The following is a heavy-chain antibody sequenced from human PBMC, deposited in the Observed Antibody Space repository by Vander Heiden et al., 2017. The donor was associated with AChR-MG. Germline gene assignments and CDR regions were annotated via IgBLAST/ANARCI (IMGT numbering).Heavy chain of an antibody. V-gene: IGHV1-69*01. CDR3: ARGDRYYYGSGSYNGMDV. J-gene: IGHJ6*02. CDR2: IIPIFGTA. CDR1: GGTFSSYA. Sequence: QVQLVQSGAEVKKPGSSVKVSCKASGGTFSSYAISWVRQAPGQGLEWMGGIIPIFGTANYAQKFQGRVTITADESTSTAYMELSSLRSEDTAVYYCARGDRYYYGSGSYNGMDVWGQGTTVTVSS. D-gene: IGHD3-10*01.